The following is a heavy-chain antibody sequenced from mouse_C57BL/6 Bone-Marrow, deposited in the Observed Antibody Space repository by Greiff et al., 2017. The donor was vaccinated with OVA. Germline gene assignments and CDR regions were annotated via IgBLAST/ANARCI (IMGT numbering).Heavy chain of an antibody. J-gene: IGHJ3*01. CDR2: INPNNGGT. V-gene: IGHV1-26*01. CDR3: ARDGGVVGPPWFAY. D-gene: IGHD1-1*01. Sequence: VQLQQSGPELVKPGASVKISCKASGYTFTDYYMNWVKQSHGKSLEWIGDINPNNGGTSYNQKFKGKATLTVDKSSSTAYMELRSLTSEDSAVYYCARDGGVVGPPWFAYWGQGTLVTVSA. CDR1: GYTFTDYY.